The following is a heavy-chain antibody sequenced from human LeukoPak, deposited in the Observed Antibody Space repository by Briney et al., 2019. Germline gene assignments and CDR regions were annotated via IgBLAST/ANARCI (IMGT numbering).Heavy chain of an antibody. CDR1: GYIFINFG. Sequence: GASVKVSCRTSGYIFINFGINWVRQAPGQGPEWVGWISGYNGNTKYAQKFKGRVIMATDTSTRIGYMELRSLRSDDTAVYYCATLRGARSYWGQGTLVTVSS. CDR2: ISGYNGNT. J-gene: IGHJ4*02. D-gene: IGHD1-26*01. CDR3: ATLRGARSY. V-gene: IGHV1-18*01.